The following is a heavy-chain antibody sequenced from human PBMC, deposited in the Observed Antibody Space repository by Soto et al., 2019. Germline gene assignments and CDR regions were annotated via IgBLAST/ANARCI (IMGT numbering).Heavy chain of an antibody. J-gene: IGHJ4*02. V-gene: IGHV3-23*01. CDR3: AKDRSSGYYYFDY. D-gene: IGHD3-22*01. Sequence: GSLRLSCAASGFTFSSYAMSWVRQAPGKGLEWVSSISGSGDTTYYADSVKGRFTISRDNSKNTLYLQMNSLRAEDTAVYYCAKDRSSGYYYFDYRGPGTLVTVSS. CDR1: GFTFSSYA. CDR2: ISGSGDTT.